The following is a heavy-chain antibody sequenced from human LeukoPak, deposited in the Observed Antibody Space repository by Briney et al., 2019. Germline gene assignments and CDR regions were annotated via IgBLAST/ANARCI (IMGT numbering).Heavy chain of an antibody. CDR1: GFTFSSYA. V-gene: IGHV3-23*01. Sequence: GGSLRLSCAASGFTFSSYAMSWVRQAPGRGLEWLSSISGSGSSTYYADSVKGRFTISRDNSKNMLYLQMISLRADDTAVYFCAKVDGITIFEVFDYWGQGTLVTVSS. D-gene: IGHD3-3*01. J-gene: IGHJ4*02. CDR3: AKVDGITIFEVFDY. CDR2: ISGSGSST.